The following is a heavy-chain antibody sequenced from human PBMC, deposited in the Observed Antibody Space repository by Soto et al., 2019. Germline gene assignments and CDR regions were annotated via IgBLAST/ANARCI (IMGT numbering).Heavy chain of an antibody. CDR1: GLTVSGQKY. CDR3: ASWHEREHAYDV. Sequence: DVQLVESGGGLIQPGESLRLSCAAFGLTVSGQKYVAWVRQAPGKGLEWVSALYDVDGTYYADSVKGRFTNSRDSSKTTVYLQMNGLRPDDTAVYYCASWHEREHAYDVWGQGTTVTVAS. V-gene: IGHV3-53*01. J-gene: IGHJ3*01. CDR2: LYDVDGT. D-gene: IGHD1-1*01.